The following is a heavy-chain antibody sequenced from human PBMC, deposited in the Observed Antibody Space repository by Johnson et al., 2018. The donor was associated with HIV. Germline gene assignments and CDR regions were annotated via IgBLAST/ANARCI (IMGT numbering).Heavy chain of an antibody. CDR3: AREDLYDL. V-gene: IGHV3-30-3*01. CDR1: RFTFSRYS. Sequence: QVPLVESGGGVVQPGRSLRLSCVVSRFTFSRYSMHWVRQAPGKGLDWVAVISDDGNNKYYAESVKGRFTISRDNSKNTLYLQMNSLRPEDTAVYFCAREDLYDLGGQGTMVTVSS. CDR2: ISDDGNNK. J-gene: IGHJ3*01. D-gene: IGHD2-2*02.